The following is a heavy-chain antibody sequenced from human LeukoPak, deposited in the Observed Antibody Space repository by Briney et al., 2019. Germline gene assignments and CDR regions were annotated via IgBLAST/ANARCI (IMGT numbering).Heavy chain of an antibody. V-gene: IGHV1-18*01. J-gene: IGHJ4*02. CDR3: ARDLHLVEPLVNFDY. Sequence: ASVKVSCKASGYTFSSHGISWVRQAPGQGLEWMGWISADNGNTNYAQKFQGRVTMTTDTSTSTAYMEMRSLRSDDTAVYYCARDLHLVEPLVNFDYWGQGTLVTVSS. D-gene: IGHD2-2*01. CDR2: ISADNGNT. CDR1: GYTFSSHG.